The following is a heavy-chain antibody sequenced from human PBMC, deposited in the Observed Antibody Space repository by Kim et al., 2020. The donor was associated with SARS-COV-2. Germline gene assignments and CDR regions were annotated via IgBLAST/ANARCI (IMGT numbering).Heavy chain of an antibody. Sequence: SPYYNPSLKSRVTISVDTSKNQFSLKLSSVTAADTAVYYCARERKRIFGVWGQGTLVTVSS. J-gene: IGHJ4*02. V-gene: IGHV4-30-2*05. D-gene: IGHD3-3*01. CDR3: ARERKRIFGV. CDR2: SP.